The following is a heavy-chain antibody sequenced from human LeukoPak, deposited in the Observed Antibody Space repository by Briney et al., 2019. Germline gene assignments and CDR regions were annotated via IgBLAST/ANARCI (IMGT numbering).Heavy chain of an antibody. D-gene: IGHD3-10*01. CDR3: TKRAEFGGFDP. CDR2: ISTTVGNT. CDR1: GFTFSTSA. Sequence: GGALRLSCADSGFTFSTSAMSWVRQAPGKGLEWVSSISTTVGNTYYADSVKGRFTISRDNSNHTLYLQMNSLTAEDTAVYYCTKRAEFGGFDPWGQGTLVTVSS. J-gene: IGHJ5*02. V-gene: IGHV3-23*01.